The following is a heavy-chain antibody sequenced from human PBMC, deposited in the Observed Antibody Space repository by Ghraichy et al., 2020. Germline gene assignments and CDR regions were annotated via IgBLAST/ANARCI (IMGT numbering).Heavy chain of an antibody. CDR2: ISASGAST. D-gene: IGHD6-13*01. CDR1: GFTFSTYG. J-gene: IGHJ6*02. CDR3: AKDHWEAGGRMGDGWGDGVDV. Sequence: GGSLRLSCAASGFTFSTYGMNWVRQAPGKGLEWVSCISASGASTWYADSVKGRFTISRDKSKNTLYLQMNSLGADDMAVYFCAKDHWEAGGRMGDGWGDGVDVWGHGTTVTVSS. V-gene: IGHV3-23*01.